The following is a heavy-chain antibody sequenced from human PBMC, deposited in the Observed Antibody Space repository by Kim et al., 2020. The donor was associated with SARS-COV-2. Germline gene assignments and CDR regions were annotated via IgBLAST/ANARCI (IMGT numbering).Heavy chain of an antibody. D-gene: IGHD6-13*01. V-gene: IGHV3-23*01. CDR1: GFTFSKRA. Sequence: GGSLRLSCAASGFTFSKRAMSRVRQAPGKGLEWVSTISGSGGTRYYADSVKGRFTISRDNSKNTLSLQMSSLKAEDTAIYYCAKGEAAAGTAPDDYWGQGTLVTVSS. J-gene: IGHJ4*02. CDR2: ISGSGGTR. CDR3: AKGEAAAGTAPDDY.